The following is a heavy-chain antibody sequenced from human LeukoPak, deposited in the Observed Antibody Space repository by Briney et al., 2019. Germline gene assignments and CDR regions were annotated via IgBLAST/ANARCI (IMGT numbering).Heavy chain of an antibody. CDR3: ARSSYSSSSSV. CDR2: INSDGSEG. Sequence: GGSLRISCAVSGFTFSGFWMSWSRQAPGKGLEWVASINSDGSEGYYADVVKGRFTISRDNAKNSLYLQINSLRAEDTAVYYCARSSYSSSSSVWGQGTMVTVSS. V-gene: IGHV3-7*03. J-gene: IGHJ3*01. CDR1: GFTFSGFW. D-gene: IGHD6-6*01.